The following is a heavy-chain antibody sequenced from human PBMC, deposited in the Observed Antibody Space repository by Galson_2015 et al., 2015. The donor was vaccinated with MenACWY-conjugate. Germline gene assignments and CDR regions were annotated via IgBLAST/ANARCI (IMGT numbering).Heavy chain of an antibody. V-gene: IGHV4-4*02. J-gene: IGHJ5*02. Sequence: LSLTCAVSGDSIRSSYWWTWVRQPPGKGLEWIGEIYHNGNTNYNPSLRNRVTMSIDKSKNQFSLNLNSVTAADTAVYYCAKAPGNPTKLASWFAPWGRGTLVTVSS. D-gene: IGHD6-13*01. CDR3: AKAPGNPTKLASWFAP. CDR2: IYHNGNT. CDR1: GDSIRSSYW.